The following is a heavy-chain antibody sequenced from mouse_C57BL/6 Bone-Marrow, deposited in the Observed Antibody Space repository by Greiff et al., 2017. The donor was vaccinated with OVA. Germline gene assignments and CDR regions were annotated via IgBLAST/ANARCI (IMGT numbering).Heavy chain of an antibody. V-gene: IGHV1-82*01. CDR2: IYPGDGDT. CDR3: AREPTED. CDR1: GYAFSSSW. J-gene: IGHJ2*01. Sequence: QVQLKESGPELVKPGASVKISCKASGYAFSSSWMNWVKQRPGKGLEWIGRIYPGDGDTNYNGKFKGKATLTADKSSSTAYMQLSSLTSEDSAVYFCAREPTEDWGQGTTLTVSS. D-gene: IGHD1-1*01.